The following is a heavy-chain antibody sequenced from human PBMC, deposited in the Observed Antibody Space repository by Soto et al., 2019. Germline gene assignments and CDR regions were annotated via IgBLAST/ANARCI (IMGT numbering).Heavy chain of an antibody. CDR2: IYPGDSDT. D-gene: IGHD1-7*01. J-gene: IGHJ6*04. Sequence: GESLKISCKGSVYSFTSYWIGWVRQMPGKGLEWMGIIYPGDSDTRYSPSFQGQVTISADKSISTAYLQWSSLKASDTAMYYCARDSITGTTGMDVWGKGTTVTVSS. V-gene: IGHV5-51*01. CDR1: VYSFTSYW. CDR3: ARDSITGTTGMDV.